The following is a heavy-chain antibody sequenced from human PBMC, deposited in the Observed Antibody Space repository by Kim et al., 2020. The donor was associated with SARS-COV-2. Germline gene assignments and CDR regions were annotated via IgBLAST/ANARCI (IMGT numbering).Heavy chain of an antibody. Sequence: GGSLRLSCAASGFTFSSYSMNWVRQAPGKGLEWVSSISSSSSYIYYADSVKGRFTISRDNAKNSLYLQMNSLRAEDTAVYYCASIGRGMVRGVINDYWGQGTLVTVSS. CDR1: GFTFSSYS. CDR2: ISSSSSYI. D-gene: IGHD3-10*01. J-gene: IGHJ4*02. V-gene: IGHV3-21*01. CDR3: ASIGRGMVRGVINDY.